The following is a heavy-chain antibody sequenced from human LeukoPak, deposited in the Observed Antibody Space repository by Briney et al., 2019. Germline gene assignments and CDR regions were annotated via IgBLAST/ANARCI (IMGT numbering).Heavy chain of an antibody. CDR1: GFTFSTDW. V-gene: IGHV3-74*01. J-gene: IGHJ4*02. D-gene: IGHD3-22*01. Sequence: PGGFLRLSCAASGFTFSTDWMHWVRQAPGKGLVWVSRLNSDGSSTTYADSVKGRFTISRDNAKNTLFLQMNSLRAEDTAVYYCVRGLEEWGQGTLVTVSS. CDR2: LNSDGSST. CDR3: VRGLEE.